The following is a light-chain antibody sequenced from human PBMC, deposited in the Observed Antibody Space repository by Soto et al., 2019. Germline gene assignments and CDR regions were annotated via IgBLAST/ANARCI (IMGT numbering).Light chain of an antibody. V-gene: IGLV1-44*01. CDR1: SSNIGSNP. CDR3: AAWDDSLNVLL. J-gene: IGLJ2*01. Sequence: QSVLTQPPSASGTPGQRVTISCSGSSSNIGSNPVNWYQQLPGTAPQLLIYTNNQRPSGVPDRFSGSKSGTSGSLAISRLQSEDEADYYCAAWDDSLNVLLFGGGTKVTVL. CDR2: TNN.